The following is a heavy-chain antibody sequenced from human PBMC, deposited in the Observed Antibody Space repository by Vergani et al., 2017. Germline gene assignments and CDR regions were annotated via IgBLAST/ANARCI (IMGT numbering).Heavy chain of an antibody. Sequence: QVQLVESGGGLVKPGGSLRLSCAASGFTFSDYYMSWIRQAPGKGLEWVSYISSSGSTIYYADSVKGRFTISRDNAKNSLYLQMNSLRAEDTAVYYCARVTGDYDILTGHHTTYYFDYWGQGTLVTVSS. CDR3: ARVTGDYDILTGHHTTYYFDY. D-gene: IGHD3-9*01. J-gene: IGHJ4*02. CDR1: GFTFSDYY. CDR2: ISSSGSTI. V-gene: IGHV3-11*01.